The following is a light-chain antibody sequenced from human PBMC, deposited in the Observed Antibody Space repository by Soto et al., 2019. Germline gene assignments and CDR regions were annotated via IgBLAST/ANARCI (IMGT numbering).Light chain of an antibody. CDR1: NSDIGGYNY. CDR2: DVS. CDR3: CSYAGTSTFWV. J-gene: IGLJ3*02. V-gene: IGLV2-11*01. Sequence: QSALTQPRSVSGAPGQSGTISFTGTNSDIGGYNYVSWYQQHPGKAPKVIIYDVSRRPSGVPDRFSGSKSGNTASLTISGLQAEDEADYFCCSYAGTSTFWVFGGGTKLTVL.